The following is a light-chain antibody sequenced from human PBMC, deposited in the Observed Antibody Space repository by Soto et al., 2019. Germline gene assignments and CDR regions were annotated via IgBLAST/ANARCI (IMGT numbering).Light chain of an antibody. CDR1: QSVSSN. CDR2: GAS. V-gene: IGKV3-15*01. J-gene: IGKJ1*01. Sequence: EIVMTQSPATLSVSPGERATLSCRASQSVSSNLAWYQQKPGQAPRLLIYGASTRATGIPGRFSGSGSGTEFTLTISSLQSEDFAVYYCQQYSIWRTFGQGTKVDIK. CDR3: QQYSIWRT.